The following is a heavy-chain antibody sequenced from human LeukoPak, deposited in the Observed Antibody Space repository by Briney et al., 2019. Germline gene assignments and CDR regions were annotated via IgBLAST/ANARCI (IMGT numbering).Heavy chain of an antibody. Sequence: GGSLRLSCAASGFTFSSYAMSWVRQAPGKGLEWVSAISGSGGSTYYADSVKGRFTISRDNSKNTLYLQMNSLRAEDTAVYYCAREYGRLGELSPTYFDYWGQGTLVTVSP. CDR1: GFTFSSYA. J-gene: IGHJ4*02. CDR3: AREYGRLGELSPTYFDY. CDR2: ISGSGGST. V-gene: IGHV3-23*01. D-gene: IGHD3-16*02.